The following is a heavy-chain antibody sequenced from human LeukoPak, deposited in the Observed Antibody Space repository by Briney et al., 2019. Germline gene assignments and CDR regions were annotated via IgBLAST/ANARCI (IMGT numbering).Heavy chain of an antibody. Sequence: SETLSLTCAVSGGSILSTNWWSWVRQPPGKWLEWIGEVHLNGATNYNPSVEGRVTMSIDKSKNHLSLEVISVTAADTAMYYCTRESEAFSPFGFWGQGTLVTVSS. D-gene: IGHD3-3*01. CDR2: VHLNGAT. V-gene: IGHV4-4*02. CDR3: TRESEAFSPFGF. J-gene: IGHJ4*02. CDR1: GGSILSTNW.